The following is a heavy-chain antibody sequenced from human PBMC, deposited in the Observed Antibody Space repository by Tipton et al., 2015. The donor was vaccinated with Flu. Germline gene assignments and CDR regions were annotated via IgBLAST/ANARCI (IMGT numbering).Heavy chain of an antibody. V-gene: IGHV4-59*01. CDR2: IYYSGST. CDR1: GGSISGYY. Sequence: GLVKPSETLSLTCTVSGGSISGYYWSWIRQPPGKGLEWIASIYYSGSTNYNPSLKSRVTISVDMSKNQFSLKLNSVTAADTAVYYCARSPGYYFDYWGQGTLVTVSS. CDR3: ARSPGYYFDY. J-gene: IGHJ4*02.